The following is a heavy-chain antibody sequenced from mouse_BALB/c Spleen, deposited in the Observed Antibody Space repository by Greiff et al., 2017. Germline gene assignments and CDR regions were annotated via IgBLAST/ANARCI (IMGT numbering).Heavy chain of an antibody. CDR1: GFTFSSFG. D-gene: IGHD2-4*01. Sequence: EVKLMESGGGLVQPGGSRKLSCAASGFTFSSFGMHWVRQAPEKGLEWVAYISSGSSTIYYADTVKGRFTISRDNPKNTLFLQMTSLRSEDTAMYYCARGATMITTKGYAMDYWGQGTSVTVSS. CDR2: ISSGSSTI. CDR3: ARGATMITTKGYAMDY. J-gene: IGHJ4*01. V-gene: IGHV5-17*02.